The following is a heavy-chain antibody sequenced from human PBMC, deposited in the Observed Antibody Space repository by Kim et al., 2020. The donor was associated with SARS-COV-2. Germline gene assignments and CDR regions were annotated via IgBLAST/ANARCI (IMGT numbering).Heavy chain of an antibody. J-gene: IGHJ4*02. D-gene: IGHD6-13*01. V-gene: IGHV4-39*07. CDR3: ARVAGYSRTWYFDY. Sequence: NATIRSRVPIAVDTSKSPFSLKLSSVTAADTAVYYCARVAGYSRTWYFDYWGQGALVTVSS.